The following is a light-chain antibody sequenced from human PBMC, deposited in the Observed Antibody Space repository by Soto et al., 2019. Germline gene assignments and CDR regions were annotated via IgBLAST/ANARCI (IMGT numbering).Light chain of an antibody. CDR3: QQYNSWPPRT. CDR2: GAS. Sequence: ETVMTQSPASLSVSPGETATLSCRASQSISNSLAWYQQKPGQAPSLLIYGASTRATGIPARFSGSGSGTEFTLTISSLQSEDSALYYCQQYNSWPPRTFGQGTKLEIK. CDR1: QSISNS. V-gene: IGKV3-15*01. J-gene: IGKJ2*01.